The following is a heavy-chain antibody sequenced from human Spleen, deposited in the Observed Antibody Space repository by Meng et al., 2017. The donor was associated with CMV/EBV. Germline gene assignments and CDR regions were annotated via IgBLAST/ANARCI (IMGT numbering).Heavy chain of an antibody. V-gene: IGHV3-30*04. Sequence: GESLKISCAASGFPFRSYAMHWVRQAPGKGLEWVAVVSHHGRNKYCADSVKGRFTISRDNSKNTLYLHMNSLRAEDPAVFYCASARATGTDTSSPESWGQGTLVTVSS. CDR1: GFPFRSYA. CDR3: ASARATGTDTSSPES. D-gene: IGHD6-13*01. CDR2: VSHHGRNK. J-gene: IGHJ4*02.